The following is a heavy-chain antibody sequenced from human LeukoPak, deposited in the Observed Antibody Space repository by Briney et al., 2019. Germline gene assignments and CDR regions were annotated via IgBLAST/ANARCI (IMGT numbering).Heavy chain of an antibody. Sequence: SETLSLTCTVSGGSISSYYWSWIRQPPGKGLEWIGYIYYSGSTNYNPSLKSRVTISVDTSKNQFSLKLSSVTAADTAVYYCASLGEVSGSPPHFTTDAFDIWGQGTMVTVSS. V-gene: IGHV4-59*01. J-gene: IGHJ3*02. CDR1: GGSISSYY. D-gene: IGHD3-10*01. CDR2: IYYSGST. CDR3: ASLGEVSGSPPHFTTDAFDI.